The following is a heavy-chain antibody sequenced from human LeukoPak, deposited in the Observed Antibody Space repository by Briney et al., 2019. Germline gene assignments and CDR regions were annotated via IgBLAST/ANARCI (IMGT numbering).Heavy chain of an antibody. CDR1: GFTFTNFA. CDR2: IFGSGGST. Sequence: PGGSLRLSCAASGFTFTNFAMTWVRQAPGKGLEGVSVIFGSGGSTFYADSVKGRFTISRDNSKNTLYLQMNSPRDEDTAVYYCAKTPCTGTTCYTDYWGQGTLVTVSS. CDR3: AKTPCTGTTCYTDY. V-gene: IGHV3-23*01. J-gene: IGHJ4*02. D-gene: IGHD2-2*02.